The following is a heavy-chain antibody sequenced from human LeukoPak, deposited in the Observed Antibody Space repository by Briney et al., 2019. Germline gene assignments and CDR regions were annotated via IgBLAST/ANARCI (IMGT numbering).Heavy chain of an antibody. CDR2: IIPILGIA. CDR1: GGTFSSYA. CDR3: ARGCSGGSCYSGYYYGMDV. Sequence: ASVKVSCKASGGTFSSYAISWVRQAPGQGLEWMGRIIPILGIANYAQKFQGRVTITADKSTSTAYMELSSLRSEDTAAYYCARGCSGGSCYSGYYYGMDVWGQGTTVTVSS. V-gene: IGHV1-69*04. J-gene: IGHJ6*02. D-gene: IGHD2-15*01.